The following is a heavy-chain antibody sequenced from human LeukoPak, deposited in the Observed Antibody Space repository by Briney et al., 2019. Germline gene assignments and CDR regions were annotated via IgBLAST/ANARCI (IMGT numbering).Heavy chain of an antibody. CDR3: AGIIGYSNGYRDY. Sequence: PSETLSLTCTVSGGSISSSSYYWGWIRQPPGKGLEWIGSIYYSGSTYYNPSLKSRVTISVDTSKNQFSLKLSSVTAADTAVYYCAGIIGYSNGYRDYWGQGTLVTVSS. CDR1: GGSISSSSYY. V-gene: IGHV4-39*01. CDR2: IYYSGST. D-gene: IGHD5-18*01. J-gene: IGHJ4*02.